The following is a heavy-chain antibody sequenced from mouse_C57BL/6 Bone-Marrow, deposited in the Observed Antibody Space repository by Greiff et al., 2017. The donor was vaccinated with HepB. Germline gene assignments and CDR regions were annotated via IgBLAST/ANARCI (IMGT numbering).Heavy chain of an antibody. CDR2: ISSGGDYI. J-gene: IGHJ3*01. CDR3: TRDRDYGSSLAY. V-gene: IGHV5-9-1*02. CDR1: GFTFSSYA. Sequence: EVQGVESGEGLVKPGGSLKLSCAASGFTFSSYAMSWVRQTPEKRLEWVAYISSGGDYIYYADTVKGRFIISRDNARNTLYLQMSSLKSEDTAMYYCTRDRDYGSSLAYWGQGTLVTVSA. D-gene: IGHD1-1*01.